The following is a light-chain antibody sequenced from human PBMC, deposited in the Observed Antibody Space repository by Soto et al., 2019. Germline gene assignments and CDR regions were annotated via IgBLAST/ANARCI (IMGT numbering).Light chain of an antibody. Sequence: DNQLTQSPASVSAAVGDRINISCRASQPIKTWLAWYQQKPGKGPKLLIYTASTLETGVPSRFSGSGSGTGFTLTISSLQPEDAAIYSCQQAASFPFTFGPGAKVHL. CDR1: QPIKTW. CDR3: QQAASFPFT. V-gene: IGKV1-12*02. J-gene: IGKJ3*01. CDR2: TAS.